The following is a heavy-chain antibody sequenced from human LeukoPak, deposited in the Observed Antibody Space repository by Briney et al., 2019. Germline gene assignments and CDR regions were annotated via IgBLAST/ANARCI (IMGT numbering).Heavy chain of an antibody. CDR3: AKVGVGYQLLSATLDY. CDR1: GFTFSSYG. Sequence: HTGGSLRLSCAASGFTFSSYGMHWVRQAPGKGLEWVSFIRYDGSNKYYADSVKGRFTISRDNSKNTLYLQMNSLRAEDTAVYYCAKVGVGYQLLSATLDYWGQGTLVTVSS. J-gene: IGHJ4*02. CDR2: IRYDGSNK. D-gene: IGHD2-2*01. V-gene: IGHV3-30*02.